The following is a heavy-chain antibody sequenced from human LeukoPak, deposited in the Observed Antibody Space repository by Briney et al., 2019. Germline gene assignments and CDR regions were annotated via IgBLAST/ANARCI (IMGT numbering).Heavy chain of an antibody. CDR1: GFTFSSYS. CDR3: ARSDDFWSGYYPY. CDR2: ISSSSSTI. Sequence: GGSLRLSCAASGFTFSSYSMNWVRQAPGKGLEWVSYISSSSSTIYYTDSVKGRFTISRDNAKNSLYLQMNSLRAEDTAVYYCARSDDFWSGYYPYWGQGTLVTVSS. V-gene: IGHV3-48*01. J-gene: IGHJ4*02. D-gene: IGHD3-3*01.